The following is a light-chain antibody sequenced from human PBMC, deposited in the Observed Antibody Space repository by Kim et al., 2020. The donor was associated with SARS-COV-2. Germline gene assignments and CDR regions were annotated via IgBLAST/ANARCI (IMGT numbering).Light chain of an antibody. J-gene: IGKJ5*01. V-gene: IGKV3-20*01. CDR3: QQYGRSCT. CDR1: QSVSSSY. Sequence: EIVLTQSPGPLSLSPGERATLSCRASQSVSSSYLAWYQHKPGLAPRLLIYGASSRATGIPDRFSGSGSGTDFTLTISRLEPEDFTVYYCQQYGRSCTFGQGTRLEIK. CDR2: GAS.